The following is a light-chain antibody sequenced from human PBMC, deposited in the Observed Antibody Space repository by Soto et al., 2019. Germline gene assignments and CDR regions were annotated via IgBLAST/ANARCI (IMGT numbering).Light chain of an antibody. J-gene: IGKJ1*01. CDR2: AAS. V-gene: IGKV1-27*01. Sequence: DIQMTQSPSSLSASVGDRVTITCRASQAINTYLAWYQQKPGKVPKLLIYAASSLHSGVPSRFSGSGSGTDFTLTISSLQPEDVASYFCQKYNTAPWTFGQGTKVEIK. CDR3: QKYNTAPWT. CDR1: QAINTY.